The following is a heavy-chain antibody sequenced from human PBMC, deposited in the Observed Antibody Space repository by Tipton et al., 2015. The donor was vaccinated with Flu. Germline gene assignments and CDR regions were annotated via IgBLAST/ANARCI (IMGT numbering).Heavy chain of an antibody. CDR3: AGGFRYFDY. J-gene: IGHJ4*02. V-gene: IGHV4-59*01. CDR2: IYYSGST. Sequence: TLSLTCTVSGGSMTNNYWSWVRQPPGKGPEWIGYIYYSGSTDYNPSLKSRVTISLDTSKNQFSLRLNSITAADTAVYFCAGGFRYFDYWGQGTLVSVSS. CDR1: GGSMTNNY.